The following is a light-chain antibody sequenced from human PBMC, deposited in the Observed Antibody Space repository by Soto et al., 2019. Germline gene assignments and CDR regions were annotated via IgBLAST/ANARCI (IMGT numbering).Light chain of an antibody. CDR2: VAS. V-gene: IGKV1-39*01. CDR1: QSISTY. Sequence: DIQLTQSPASLSASVGDRVTITCRASQSISTYLNWYQQKPGKAPKVLIYVASNLQSGVPARFSGSGSGTDFTLSINNLPPEDFATSYREESYSLTFGAGTKVDI. J-gene: IGKJ3*01. CDR3: EESYSLT.